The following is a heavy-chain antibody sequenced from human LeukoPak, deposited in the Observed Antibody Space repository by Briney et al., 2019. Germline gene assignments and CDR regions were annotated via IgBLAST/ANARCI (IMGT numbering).Heavy chain of an antibody. V-gene: IGHV3-30*18. CDR3: AKDPPSDYYYYGMDV. CDR1: GFTFSSYG. CDR2: ISYDGSNK. J-gene: IGHJ6*02. Sequence: GGSLRLSCAASGFTFSSYGMHWVRQAPGKGLEWVAVISYDGSNKYYADSVKGRFTISRDNSKNTLYLQMYSLRAEDTAVYYCAKDPPSDYYYYGMDVWGQGTTVTVSS.